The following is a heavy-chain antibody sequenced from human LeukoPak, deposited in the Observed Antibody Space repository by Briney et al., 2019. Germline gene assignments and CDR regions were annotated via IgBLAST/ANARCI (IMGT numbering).Heavy chain of an antibody. J-gene: IGHJ4*02. CDR2: IGPTGSDR. Sequence: GGSLRLSCTASGFTFSTSGFNWVRQAPGKGLEWVASIGPTGSDRYHADSIKGRFTISRDNANNFLYLQMNSLRAEDTAVYYCATETNGRHYDYWGQGTLLTVSS. D-gene: IGHD1-14*01. CDR3: ATETNGRHYDY. V-gene: IGHV3-21*06. CDR1: GFTFSTSG.